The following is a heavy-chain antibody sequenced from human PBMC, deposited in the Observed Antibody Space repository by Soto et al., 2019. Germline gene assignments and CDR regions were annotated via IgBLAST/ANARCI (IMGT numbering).Heavy chain of an antibody. J-gene: IGHJ6*01. Sequence: SETLSLTCTVSGGSISSYYWSWIRQPPGKGLEGIGYIYFTGSTNYNPSLKSRVTISVDTSKNQISLKLSSVAAGDTAVYYCARVRAAVGRYYNGMEGWGHGTMVTVSS. V-gene: IGHV4-59*01. CDR1: GGSISSYY. D-gene: IGHD6-13*01. CDR3: ARVRAAVGRYYNGMEG. CDR2: IYFTGST.